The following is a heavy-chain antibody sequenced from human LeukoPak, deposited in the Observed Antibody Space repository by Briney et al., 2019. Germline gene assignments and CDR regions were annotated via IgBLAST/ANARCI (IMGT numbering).Heavy chain of an antibody. J-gene: IGHJ4*02. D-gene: IGHD3-10*01. CDR1: GFTFGDYA. CDR3: TRGHYYGSGSYGY. CDR2: IRSKAYGGTT. V-gene: IGHV3-49*04. Sequence: GGSLRLSCTASGFTFGDYAMSWVRQAPGKGLEWVGFIRSKAYGGTTEYAAPVKGRFTISRDDSKSIAYLQMNSLKTEDTAVYYCTRGHYYGSGSYGYWGQGTLVTVSS.